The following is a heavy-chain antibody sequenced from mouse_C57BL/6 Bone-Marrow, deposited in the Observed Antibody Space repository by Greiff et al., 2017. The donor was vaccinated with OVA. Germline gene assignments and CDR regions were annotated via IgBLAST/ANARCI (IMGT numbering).Heavy chain of an antibody. V-gene: IGHV1-19*01. D-gene: IGHD1-1*01. CDR1: GYTFTDYY. CDR2: INPYNGGT. Sequence: EVHLVESGPVLVKPGASVKMSCKASGYTFTDYYMNWVKQSHGKSLEWIGVINPYNGGTSYNQKFKGKATLTVDKSSSTAYMELNSLTSEDSAVYYCARKPYYYGSSLYYAMDYWGQGTSVTVSS. CDR3: ARKPYYYGSSLYYAMDY. J-gene: IGHJ4*01.